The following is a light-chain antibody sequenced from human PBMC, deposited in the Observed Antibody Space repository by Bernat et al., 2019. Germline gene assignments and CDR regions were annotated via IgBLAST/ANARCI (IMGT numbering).Light chain of an antibody. CDR2: DAS. CDR1: QDISNY. V-gene: IGKV1-33*01. Sequence: DIQMTQSPSSLSASVGYRVTITCQASQDISNYLNWYQQKPGKAPKLLIYDASNLETGVPSRFSGSGSGTECTFTISRLKPEDIATYYCQQYDNQPLTLGGGTKVEIK. J-gene: IGKJ4*01. CDR3: QQYDNQPLT.